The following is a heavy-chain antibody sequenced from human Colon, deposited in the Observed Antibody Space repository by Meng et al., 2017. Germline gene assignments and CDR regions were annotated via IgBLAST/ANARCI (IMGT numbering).Heavy chain of an antibody. CDR2: SRNKANSYTT. J-gene: IGHJ2*01. CDR1: GFTFSDHY. D-gene: IGHD1-26*01. CDR3: ARVIVGATDWYFDL. V-gene: IGHV3-72*01. Sequence: GESLKISCAASGFTFSDHYMDWVRQAPGKGLEWVVRSRNKANSYTTEYAASVKGRFTISRDDSKNSLYLQMNSLKTEDTALYYCARVIVGATDWYFDLWGRGTLVTGAS.